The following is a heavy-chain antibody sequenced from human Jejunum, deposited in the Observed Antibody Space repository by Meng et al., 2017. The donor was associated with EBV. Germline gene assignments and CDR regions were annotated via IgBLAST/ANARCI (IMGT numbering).Heavy chain of an antibody. V-gene: IGHV4-61*08. CDR1: GGSVSSGGYY. J-gene: IGHJ4*02. D-gene: IGHD1-26*01. Sequence: QLQRLQSGPGCVTPSGTLSLTCTVPGGSVSSGGYYWSWIRQPQGKGLEWIGYIYNSESTNYKSSLKSRVTISADTSKNQFSLRLSSVTAADTAVYYCARDQNGSYFAYWGQGTLVTVSS. CDR3: ARDQNGSYFAY. CDR2: IYNSEST.